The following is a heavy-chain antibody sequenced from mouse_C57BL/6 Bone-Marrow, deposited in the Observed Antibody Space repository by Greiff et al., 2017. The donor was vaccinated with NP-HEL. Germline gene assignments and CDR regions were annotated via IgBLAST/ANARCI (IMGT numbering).Heavy chain of an antibody. CDR2: IYPRDGST. V-gene: IGHV1-78*01. J-gene: IGHJ3*01. CDR3: ARGDGYLAWFAY. Sequence: QGQRQQSDAEWVTPGASFNLSCKVSGYTFTDHTIHWMKQRPEQGLEWIGYIYPRDGSTKYNEKFKGKATLTADKSSSTAYMQLNSLTSEDSAVYFCARGDGYLAWFAYWGQGTLVTVSA. CDR1: GYTFTDHT. D-gene: IGHD2-3*01.